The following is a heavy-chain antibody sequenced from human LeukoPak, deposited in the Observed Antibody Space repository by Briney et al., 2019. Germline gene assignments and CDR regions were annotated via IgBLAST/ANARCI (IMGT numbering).Heavy chain of an antibody. CDR3: ARGPDSSGYYYDVYARFDY. CDR1: GDSVSSNSAA. V-gene: IGHV6-1*01. Sequence: SQTLSLTCAISGDSVSSNSAAWNWIRQSPSRGLEWLGRTYYRSKWYNDYAVSVKSRITINPDTSKNQFSLKLISVTAADTAVYYCARGPDSSGYYYDVYARFDYWGQGTLVTVSS. J-gene: IGHJ4*02. CDR2: TYYRSKWYN. D-gene: IGHD3-22*01.